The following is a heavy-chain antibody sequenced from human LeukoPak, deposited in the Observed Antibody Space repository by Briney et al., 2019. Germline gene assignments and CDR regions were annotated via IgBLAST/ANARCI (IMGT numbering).Heavy chain of an antibody. CDR1: GFSFSSFT. Sequence: GGSLRLSCGASGFSFSSFTMNWVRQTPGKGLELVAYISGGSTTIHYADSVKGRFTISRDNAKNSLFLQMNSLRAEDTAVYYCARGGSRRDAFDIWGQGTMVTVSS. J-gene: IGHJ3*02. CDR3: ARGGSRRDAFDI. CDR2: ISGGSTTI. V-gene: IGHV3-48*04. D-gene: IGHD1-14*01.